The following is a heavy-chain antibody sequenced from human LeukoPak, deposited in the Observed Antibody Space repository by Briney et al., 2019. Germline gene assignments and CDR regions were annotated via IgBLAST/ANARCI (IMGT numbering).Heavy chain of an antibody. J-gene: IGHJ4*02. Sequence: PSETLSLTCTVSGGSISSGGYYWSWIRQHPGKGLEWIGYIYYSGSTYYNPSLKSRVTISVDTSKNQFSLKLSSVTAADTAVYYCARVFALAGSSWYGYFDYWGQGTLVTVSS. CDR1: GGSISSGGYY. CDR3: ARVFALAGSSWYGYFDY. D-gene: IGHD6-13*01. CDR2: IYYSGST. V-gene: IGHV4-31*03.